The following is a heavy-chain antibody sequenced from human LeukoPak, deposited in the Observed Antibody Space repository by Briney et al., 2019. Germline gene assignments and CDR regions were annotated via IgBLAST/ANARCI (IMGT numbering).Heavy chain of an antibody. CDR1: GGSFSGYY. CDR3: ARGLVPVLYGMDV. D-gene: IGHD4/OR15-4a*01. J-gene: IGHJ6*02. V-gene: IGHV4-34*01. Sequence: SETLSLTCAVSGGSFSGYYWSWIRQPPGKGLEWIGEINHSGSTNYDLSLKSRVTISVDTSTNQFSLKLSSVTAADTAVYYCARGLVPVLYGMDVWGQGTTVTVSS. CDR2: INHSGST.